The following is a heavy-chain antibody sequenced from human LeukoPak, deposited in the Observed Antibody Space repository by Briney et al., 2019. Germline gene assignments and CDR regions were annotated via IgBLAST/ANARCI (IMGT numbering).Heavy chain of an antibody. V-gene: IGHV1-69*06. D-gene: IGHD5-12*01. J-gene: IGHJ4*02. CDR3: ATTLVADANYYFDY. CDR1: GVSFNTYS. Sequence: SVKVSCKASGVSFNTYSISWVRQAPGQGLEWMGRIIPLFDTTDYAQNFHGRVTISADTSTSTVDMELSSPRSDDTAVYYCATTLVADANYYFDYWGQGTLVTVSS. CDR2: IIPLFDTT.